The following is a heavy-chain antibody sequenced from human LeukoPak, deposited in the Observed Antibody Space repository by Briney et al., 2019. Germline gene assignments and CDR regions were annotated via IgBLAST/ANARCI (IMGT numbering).Heavy chain of an antibody. CDR2: IYHSGST. D-gene: IGHD1-26*01. V-gene: IGHV4-38-2*02. CDR1: GGSSSSGYY. Sequence: KNSETLSLTCTVSGGSSSSGYYWGWIRQPPGKGLEWIGSIYHSGSTYYNPSLKSRVTISVDTSKNQFSLKLSSVTAADTAVYYCARVFSGWEPNPFDYWGQGTLVTVSS. CDR3: ARVFSGWEPNPFDY. J-gene: IGHJ4*02.